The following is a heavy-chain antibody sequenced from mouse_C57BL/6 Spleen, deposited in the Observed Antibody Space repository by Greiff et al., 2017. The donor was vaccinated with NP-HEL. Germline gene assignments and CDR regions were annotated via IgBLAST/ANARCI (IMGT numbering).Heavy chain of an antibody. V-gene: IGHV5-15*01. D-gene: IGHD4-1*02. CDR1: GFTFSDYG. CDR2: ISNLAYSI. CDR3: ARIQLGRMGGYFDY. Sequence: EVQLVESGGGLVQPGGSLKLSCAASGFTFSDYGMAWVRQAPRKGPEWVAFISNLAYSIYYADTVTGRFTITSENAKNTLYLEMSSLRSEDTAMYYCARIQLGRMGGYFDYWGQGTTLTVSS. J-gene: IGHJ2*01.